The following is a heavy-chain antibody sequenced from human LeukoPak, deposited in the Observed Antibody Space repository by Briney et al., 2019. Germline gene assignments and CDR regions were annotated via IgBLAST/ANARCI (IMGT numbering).Heavy chain of an antibody. V-gene: IGHV3-48*01. D-gene: IGHD6-19*01. CDR1: GFTFSSYS. J-gene: IGHJ4*02. CDR2: ITSSSSAM. CDR3: ARYATVAAHRDFDY. Sequence: PGGSLRLSCAASGFTFSSYSMNWVRQAPGKGLEWVSYITSSSSAMYYADSVKGRFTISRDNAKNSLYLQMNSLRAEDTAVYYCARYATVAAHRDFDYWGQGTLVTVSS.